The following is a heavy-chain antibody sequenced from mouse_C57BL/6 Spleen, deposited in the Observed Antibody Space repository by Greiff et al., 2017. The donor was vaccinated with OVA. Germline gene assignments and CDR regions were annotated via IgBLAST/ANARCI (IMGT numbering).Heavy chain of an antibody. Sequence: EVQLQESGGGLVKPGGSLKLSCAASGFTFSSYAMSWVRQTPEKRLEWVATISDGGSYTYYPANVQGRFTISRDHAKNNLYLQMSHLKSEDAAMYYGARDDYYSSTYFDYWGQGTTLTVSS. J-gene: IGHJ2*01. D-gene: IGHD1-1*01. CDR2: ISDGGSYT. CDR3: ARDDYYSSTYFDY. V-gene: IGHV5-4*01. CDR1: GFTFSSYA.